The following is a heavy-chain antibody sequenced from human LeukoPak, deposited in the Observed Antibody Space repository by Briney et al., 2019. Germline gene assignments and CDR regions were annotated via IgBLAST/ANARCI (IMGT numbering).Heavy chain of an antibody. CDR1: GFTVSSNY. V-gene: IGHV3-23*01. CDR2: ISGSGGST. CDR3: AKEGAEGNWNELGFDP. J-gene: IGHJ5*02. Sequence: PGGSLRLSCAASGFTVSSNYMSWVRQAPGKGLEWVSAISGSGGSTYYADSVKGRFTISRDNSKNTLYLQMNSLRAEDTAVYYCAKEGAEGNWNELGFDPWGQGTLVTVSS. D-gene: IGHD1-20*01.